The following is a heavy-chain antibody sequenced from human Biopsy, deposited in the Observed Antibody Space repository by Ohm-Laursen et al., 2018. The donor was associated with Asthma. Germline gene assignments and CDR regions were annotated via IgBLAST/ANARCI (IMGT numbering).Heavy chain of an antibody. CDR3: ARDFTIGSGSPFHF. V-gene: IGHV3-21*01. J-gene: IGHJ4*01. Sequence: SLRLSCAASGFTFDDYGMSWVRQAPGKGLEWVSSISGLSRYKYYSDSLRGRVTISRDNAKSSLHLQMSSLRAEDTAVYFCARDFTIGSGSPFHFWGPGTVVTVSS. D-gene: IGHD3-10*01. CDR2: ISGLSRYK. CDR1: GFTFDDYG.